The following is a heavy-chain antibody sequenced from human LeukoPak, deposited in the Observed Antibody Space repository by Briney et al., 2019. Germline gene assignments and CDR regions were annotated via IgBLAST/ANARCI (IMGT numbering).Heavy chain of an antibody. CDR1: RGSISNYY. CDR2: ISYSGST. D-gene: IGHD6-13*01. V-gene: IGHV4-59*01. J-gene: IGHJ4*02. Sequence: PSETLSLTCTVSRGSISNYYWSWIRQPPGKGLEWIGYISYSGSTNYNPSLKSRVTMSVDTSKNQFSLKLSSVTAADTAVYYCARSSYSSSWFDYWGQGTLVTVSS. CDR3: ARSSYSSSWFDY.